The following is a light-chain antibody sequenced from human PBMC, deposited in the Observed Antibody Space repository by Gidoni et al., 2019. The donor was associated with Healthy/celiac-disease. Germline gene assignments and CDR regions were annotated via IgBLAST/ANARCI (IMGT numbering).Light chain of an antibody. J-gene: IGKJ4*01. CDR2: GAS. CDR3: QQYGSSPLT. CDR1: QSVSSSY. V-gene: IGKV3-20*01. Sequence: IVLTQPPGTLSLSPGERATLSCRASQSVSSSYLAWYQQKPGQAPRLLIYGASSRATGIPDRCSGSGSGTDLTLTISRLEPEDFAVYYCQQYGSSPLTFGGGTKVEIK.